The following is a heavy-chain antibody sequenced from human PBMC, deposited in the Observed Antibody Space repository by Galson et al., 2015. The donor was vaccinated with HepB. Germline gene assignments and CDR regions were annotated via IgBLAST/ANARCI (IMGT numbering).Heavy chain of an antibody. J-gene: IGHJ4*02. V-gene: IGHV4-39*01. Sequence: TLSLTCTVSGGSISSSSYYWGWIRQPPGKGLEWIGSIYYSGSTYYNPSLKSRVTISVDTSKNQFSLKLSSVTAADTTVYYCARVVGAFGLYYFDYWGQGTLVTVSS. CDR1: GGSISSSSYY. D-gene: IGHD1-26*01. CDR2: IYYSGST. CDR3: ARVVGAFGLYYFDY.